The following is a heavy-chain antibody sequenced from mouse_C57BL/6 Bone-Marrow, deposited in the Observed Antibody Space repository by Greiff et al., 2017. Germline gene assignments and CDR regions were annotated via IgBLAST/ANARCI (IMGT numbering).Heavy chain of an antibody. CDR3: ARRALLLPSWFAG. V-gene: IGHV5-9*01. CDR1: GFTFSSYT. D-gene: IGHD1-1*01. J-gene: IGHJ3*01. CDR2: ISGGGGNT. Sequence: EVKLQESGGGLVKPGGSLKLSCAASGFTFSSYTMSWVRQTPEKRLEWVATISGGGGNTYYPYSVKGRFTISRDTAENTLYLQLSSLRSEDTALSYCARRALLLPSWFAGWGQGTLVTVS.